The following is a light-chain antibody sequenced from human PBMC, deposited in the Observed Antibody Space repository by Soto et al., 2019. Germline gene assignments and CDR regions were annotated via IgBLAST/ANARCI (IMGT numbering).Light chain of an antibody. CDR2: GAS. Sequence: VMTQSPATLSVSPGERATLSCRASQNLRSSLAWYQQKPGQAPRLLIYGASTRATGIPARFSGCGSGTEFTLTISSXQSEDFAVYFCQQYNIWPQTFGQGTKVDIK. J-gene: IGKJ1*01. V-gene: IGKV3-15*01. CDR1: QNLRSS. CDR3: QQYNIWPQT.